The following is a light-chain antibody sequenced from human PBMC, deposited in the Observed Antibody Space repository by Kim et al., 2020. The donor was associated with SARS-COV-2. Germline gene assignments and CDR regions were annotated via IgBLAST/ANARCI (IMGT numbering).Light chain of an antibody. CDR1: QSVSSN. CDR2: GAS. J-gene: IGKJ1*01. CDR3: QQYNNWPPRWT. V-gene: IGKV3-15*01. Sequence: PGERATLSCRASQSVSSNLAWYQQKPGQAPRLLIYGASTRATGIPARFSGSGSGTEFTLTISSLQSEDFAVYYCQQYNNWPPRWTFGQGTKVEIK.